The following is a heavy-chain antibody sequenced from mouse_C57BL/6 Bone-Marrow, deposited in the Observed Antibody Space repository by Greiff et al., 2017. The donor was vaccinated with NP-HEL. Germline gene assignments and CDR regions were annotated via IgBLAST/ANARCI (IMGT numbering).Heavy chain of an antibody. V-gene: IGHV1-55*01. CDR3: AREGSSDLGYYFDY. D-gene: IGHD1-1*01. Sequence: QVQLQQPGAELVKPGASVKMSCKASGYTFTSYWITWVKQRPGQGLEWIGDIYPGSGSTNYNEKFKSKATLTVDTSSSTAYMQLSSLTSEDSAVYYCAREGSSDLGYYFDYWGQGTTLTVSS. CDR2: IYPGSGST. J-gene: IGHJ2*01. CDR1: GYTFTSYW.